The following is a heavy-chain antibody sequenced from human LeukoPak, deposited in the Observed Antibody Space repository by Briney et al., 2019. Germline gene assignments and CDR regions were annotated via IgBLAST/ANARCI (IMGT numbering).Heavy chain of an antibody. CDR3: ARAHYDYVWGRPEDI. D-gene: IGHD3-16*01. J-gene: IGHJ3*02. CDR1: GYTFTGYY. CDR2: INPNSGGT. Sequence: ASVKVSCKASGYTFTGYYMHWVRQAPGQGLEWMGWINPNSGGTNYAQKFQGRVTMTRDTSISTAYMELSRLRSEDTAVYYCARAHYDYVWGRPEDIWGQGTMVTVSS. V-gene: IGHV1-2*02.